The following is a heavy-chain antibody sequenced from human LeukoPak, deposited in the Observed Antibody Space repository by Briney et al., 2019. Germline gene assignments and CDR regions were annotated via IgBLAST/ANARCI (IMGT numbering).Heavy chain of an antibody. CDR3: ARGVHPYYFGY. J-gene: IGHJ4*02. CDR1: GDSVSSDSAA. Sequence: SQTLSLTCAISGDSVSSDSAAWSWIRQSPSRGLEWLGRTYYRSKWYSDYAISVKSRITINPDTSKNQFSLQLNSVTPEDTAVYYCARGVHPYYFGYWGQGTLVTVSS. CDR2: TYYRSKWYS. D-gene: IGHD3-10*01. V-gene: IGHV6-1*01.